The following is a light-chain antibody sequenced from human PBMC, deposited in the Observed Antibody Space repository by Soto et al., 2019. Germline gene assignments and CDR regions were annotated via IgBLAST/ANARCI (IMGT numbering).Light chain of an antibody. Sequence: EIVLTQSPGTLSLSPGERATLSCRASQSINNRYLAWYQQKPGQAPRLLIYAASSRATGIPDRFSGSGSGTDFTLTMSRLEPEDFAVYYCQQFGSSPGCTFGPGTKVDIK. CDR2: AAS. J-gene: IGKJ3*01. V-gene: IGKV3-20*01. CDR3: QQFGSSPGCT. CDR1: QSINNRY.